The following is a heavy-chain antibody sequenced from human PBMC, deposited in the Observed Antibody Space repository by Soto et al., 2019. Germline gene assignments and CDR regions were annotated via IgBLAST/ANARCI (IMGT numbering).Heavy chain of an antibody. D-gene: IGHD5-12*01. CDR3: ARDGYNNWFDP. CDR2: INHSGST. J-gene: IGHJ5*02. CDR1: GGSFSGYY. Sequence: SETLSLTCAVYGGSFSGYYWSWIRQPPGKGLEWIGEINHSGSTNYNPSLKSRVTISVDTSKNQFSPKLSSVTAADTAVYYCARDGYNNWFDPWGQGTLVTVSS. V-gene: IGHV4-34*01.